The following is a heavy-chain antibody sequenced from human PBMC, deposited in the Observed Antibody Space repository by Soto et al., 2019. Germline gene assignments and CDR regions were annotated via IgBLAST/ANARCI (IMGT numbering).Heavy chain of an antibody. CDR3: ARGIYGSGSYYFDY. V-gene: IGHV3-53*04. CDR2: IYSGGST. Sequence: GGSLRLSCAASGFTVSSNYMSWVRQAPGKGLEWVSVIYSGGSTYYADSVKGRFTISRHNSKNTLYLQMNSLRAEDTAVYYCARGIYGSGSYYFDYWGHGTLVTVSS. CDR1: GFTVSSNY. D-gene: IGHD3-10*01. J-gene: IGHJ4*01.